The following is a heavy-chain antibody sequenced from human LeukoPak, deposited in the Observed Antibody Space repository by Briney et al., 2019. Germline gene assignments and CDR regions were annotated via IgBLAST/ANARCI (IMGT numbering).Heavy chain of an antibody. CDR2: IYNSGSA. CDR3: ARDRVGLAMDV. V-gene: IGHV4-59*01. Sequence: SETLSLTCTVSGGSISGYYWSWIRQPPGKGLEWIGFIYNSGSANYNPSLKSRLIISLDTSKNQFSLKLTSVIAADTAVYYCARDRVGLAMDVWGQGTTVTVSS. J-gene: IGHJ6*02. D-gene: IGHD3/OR15-3a*01. CDR1: GGSISGYY.